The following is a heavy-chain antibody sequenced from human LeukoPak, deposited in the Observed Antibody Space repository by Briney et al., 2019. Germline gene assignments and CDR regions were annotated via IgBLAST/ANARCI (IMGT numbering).Heavy chain of an antibody. Sequence: GGSLRLSCAASGFIFSSYEMTWVRQAPGKGLEWVSAISGRAGSTYYADSVKGRFIISRDNSKNTLYVQMNSLRAEDTAVYYCAKDQQPYPYDVSVYSASYFDCWGQGPLVTVSS. CDR3: AKDQQPYPYDVSVYSASYFDC. V-gene: IGHV3-23*01. J-gene: IGHJ4*02. CDR2: ISGRAGST. D-gene: IGHD3-22*01. CDR1: GFIFSSYE.